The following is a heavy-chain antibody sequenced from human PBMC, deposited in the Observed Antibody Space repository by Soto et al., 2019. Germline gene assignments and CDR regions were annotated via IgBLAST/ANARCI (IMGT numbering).Heavy chain of an antibody. CDR2: ISGSGGVT. J-gene: IGHJ6*03. D-gene: IGHD4-4*01. CDR3: VREWDYRAYVLPYYTEV. CDR1: SV. V-gene: IGHV3-23*01. Sequence: SVVSVARQKKGKGLEWVSTISGSGGVTYYADSVKGRFTISRDNAKNSLYLQMNSLRAEDTALYHCVREWDYRAYVLPYYTEVRRKGTTVPGS.